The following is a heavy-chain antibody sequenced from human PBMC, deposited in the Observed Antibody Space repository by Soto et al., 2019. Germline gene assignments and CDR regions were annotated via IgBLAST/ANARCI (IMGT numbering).Heavy chain of an antibody. J-gene: IGHJ5*02. Sequence: QVQLVESGGGVVQPGRSLRLSCAASGFTFSSYGMHWVRQAPGKGLECVAVIWYDGSNKYYADSVKGRFTISRDNSKNTLYLQMNSLRAEDTAVYYCARDMDPFTIFGVVGGVWFDPWGQGTLVTVSS. V-gene: IGHV3-33*01. CDR3: ARDMDPFTIFGVVGGVWFDP. D-gene: IGHD3-3*01. CDR2: IWYDGSNK. CDR1: GFTFSSYG.